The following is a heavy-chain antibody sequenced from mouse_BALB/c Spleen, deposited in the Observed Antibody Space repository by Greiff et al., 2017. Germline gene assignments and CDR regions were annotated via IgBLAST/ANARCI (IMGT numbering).Heavy chain of an antibody. J-gene: IGHJ1*01. V-gene: IGHV6-6*02. CDR3: TRYLGYWYFDV. CDR2: IRLKSNNYAT. CDR1: GFTFSNYW. Sequence: DVMLVESGGGLVQPGGSMKLSCVAYGFTFSNYWMNWVRQSPEKGLEWVAEIRLKSNNYATHYAESVKGRFTISRDDSKSSVYLQMNNLRAEDTGIYYCTRYLGYWYFDVWGAGTTVTVSS.